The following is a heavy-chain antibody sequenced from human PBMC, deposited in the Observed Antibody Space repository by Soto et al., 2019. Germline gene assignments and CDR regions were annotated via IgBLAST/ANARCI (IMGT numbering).Heavy chain of an antibody. CDR3: CVVKRRDQYSTPGYWFDP. D-gene: IGHD2-15*01. CDR2: IKSKTDGETK. J-gene: IGHJ5*02. V-gene: IGHV3-15*01. Sequence: AGGSLRLSCAASGFTFSHAWMSWVRQAPGKGLEWVGRIKSKTDGETKDYGAPVRGRFTISRDDSEDTLYLQMNSLRIEDTAVYYCCVVKRRDQYSTPGYWFDPWGPGTLVTVSS. CDR1: GFTFSHAW.